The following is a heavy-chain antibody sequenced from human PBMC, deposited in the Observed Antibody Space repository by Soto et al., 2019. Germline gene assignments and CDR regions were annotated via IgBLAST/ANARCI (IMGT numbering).Heavy chain of an antibody. D-gene: IGHD1-26*01. J-gene: IGHJ4*02. CDR3: VKEVKMGVEGFEF. V-gene: IGHV3-23*01. Sequence: EMQLLESGGDLVQPGGSLRLSCATSGFTFSDHAMHWVRQAPGEGLEWVSGIRGDLVTTHYADSVKGRFTISRDNSKNTLYLQMNSLRDEDTAIYYCVKEVKMGVEGFEFWGQGTLVTVSS. CDR2: IRGDLVTT. CDR1: GFTFSDHA.